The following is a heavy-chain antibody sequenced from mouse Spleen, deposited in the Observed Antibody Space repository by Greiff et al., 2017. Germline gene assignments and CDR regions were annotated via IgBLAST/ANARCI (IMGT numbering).Heavy chain of an antibody. V-gene: IGHV5-6-4*01. D-gene: IGHD2-4*01. CDR3: TRDGYDYDGAWFAY. CDR1: GFTFSSYT. Sequence: VQLKQSGGGLVKPGGSLKLSCAASGFTFSSYTMSWVRQTPEKRLEWVATISSGGSYTYYPDSVKGRFTISRDNAKNTLYLQMSSLKSEDTAMYYCTRDGYDYDGAWFAYWGQGTLVTVSA. J-gene: IGHJ3*01. CDR2: ISSGGSYT.